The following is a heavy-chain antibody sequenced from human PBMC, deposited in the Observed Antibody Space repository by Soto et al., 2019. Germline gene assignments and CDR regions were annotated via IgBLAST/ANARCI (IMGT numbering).Heavy chain of an antibody. V-gene: IGHV3-21*01. Sequence: EVQLVESGGGLVKPGGSLRLSCAASGFTFSIYSMNWVRQAPGKGLEWVSSISSSGSYIYYADSVKGRFTISSDNAKNSLYLQMSSMRGEDTSVYYCAASDQVGGTYPSTYWGQGTLVTVSS. CDR2: ISSSGSYI. D-gene: IGHD3-16*02. CDR3: AASDQVGGTYPSTY. J-gene: IGHJ4*02. CDR1: GFTFSIYS.